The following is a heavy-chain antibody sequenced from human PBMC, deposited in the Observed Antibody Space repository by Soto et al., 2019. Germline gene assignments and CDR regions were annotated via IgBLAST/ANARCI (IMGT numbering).Heavy chain of an antibody. J-gene: IGHJ3*02. CDR3: ARNVGYCSSTSCYMQAFDI. D-gene: IGHD2-2*02. CDR2: IHPGDSDT. V-gene: IGHV5-51*01. Sequence: GESLKISCKGSGYSFTSYWIGWVRQMPGKGLEWMGIIHPGDSDTRYSPSFQGQVTISADKSISTAYLQWSSLKASDTAMYYCARNVGYCSSTSCYMQAFDIWGQGTMVTVSS. CDR1: GYSFTSYW.